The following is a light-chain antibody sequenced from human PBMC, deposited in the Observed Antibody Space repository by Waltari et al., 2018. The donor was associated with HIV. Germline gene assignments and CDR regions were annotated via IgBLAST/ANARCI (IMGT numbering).Light chain of an antibody. V-gene: IGLV1-40*01. CDR3: QSYDSSLSGWV. Sequence: QSVLTQPPSVSGAPGLRVTISCTGSISNIGDGYDLHWYQQLPGTAPKLLTYGNNNRPAGVPDRFAGSKSATSASLAITGLQAEDEADYYCQSYDSSLSGWVFGGGTKLTVL. CDR1: ISNIGDGYD. J-gene: IGLJ3*02. CDR2: GNN.